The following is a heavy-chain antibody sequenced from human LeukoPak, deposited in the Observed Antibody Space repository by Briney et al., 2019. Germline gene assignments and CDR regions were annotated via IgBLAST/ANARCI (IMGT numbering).Heavy chain of an antibody. CDR1: GYTFTSYY. D-gene: IGHD3-10*01. V-gene: IGHV1-46*03. CDR3: ARDQTKGPMADV. J-gene: IGHJ6*04. Sequence: PEASVKVSCKASGYTFTSYYMHWVRQAPGQGLEWMGIINPSGGSTIYAQKFQGRVTMTRDTSTSTVYMELSSLRSEDTAVYYCARDQTKGPMADVWGKGTTVTVSS. CDR2: INPSGGST.